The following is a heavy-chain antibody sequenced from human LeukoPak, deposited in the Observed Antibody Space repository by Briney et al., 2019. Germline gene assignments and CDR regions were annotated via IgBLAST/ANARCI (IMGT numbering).Heavy chain of an antibody. J-gene: IGHJ4*02. D-gene: IGHD3-16*01. V-gene: IGHV3-30*18. CDR2: ISYDGSNK. Sequence: GRSLRLSCAASGFTFSSSGIHWVRQAPGKGREWVAVISYDGSNKYYAASVKGRFTISRDNSKNTLYLQMNSLRAEDTAVYYCAKGHWGDYYDYWGQGTLVTVSS. CDR3: AKGHWGDYYDY. CDR1: GFTFSSSG.